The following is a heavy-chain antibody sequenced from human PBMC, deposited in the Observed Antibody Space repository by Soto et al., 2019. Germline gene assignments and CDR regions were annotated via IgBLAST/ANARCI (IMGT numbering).Heavy chain of an antibody. CDR2: IYYSGST. Sequence: SETLSLTCTVSGGSISSYYWSWIRQPPGKGLEWIGYIYYSGSTNYNPSLKSRVTISVDTSKNQFSLKLSSVTAADTAVYYCARARYSGYDLFDYWGQGTLVTVSS. V-gene: IGHV4-59*01. D-gene: IGHD5-12*01. CDR3: ARARYSGYDLFDY. J-gene: IGHJ4*02. CDR1: GGSISSYY.